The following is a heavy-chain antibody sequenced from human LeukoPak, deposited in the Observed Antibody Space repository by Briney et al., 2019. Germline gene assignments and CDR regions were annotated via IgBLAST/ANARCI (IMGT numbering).Heavy chain of an antibody. CDR1: GGSFSGYY. D-gene: IGHD6-19*01. CDR3: ARDISTYSSGRRDFFDY. V-gene: IGHV4-34*01. CDR2: INQSGST. Sequence: PSETLSLTCAVYGGSFSGYYWSWIRQPPGKGLEWIGEINQSGSTNYNPSLKSRVTISVDTSKNQFSLELSSVTAADTAVYYCARDISTYSSGRRDFFDYWGQGTLVTVSS. J-gene: IGHJ4*02.